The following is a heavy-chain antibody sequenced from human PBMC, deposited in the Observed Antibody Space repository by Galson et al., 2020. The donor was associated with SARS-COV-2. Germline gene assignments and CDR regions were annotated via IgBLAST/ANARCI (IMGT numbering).Heavy chain of an antibody. J-gene: IGHJ6*02. CDR1: GYTLTELS. Sequence: ASEKVSCKVSGYTLTELSMHWVRQAPGNGLEWMGGFDPEDGETIYAQKFQGRVTMTEDTSTDTAYMELSSLRSEDTAVYYCATGNVDGGALYYFYGVDVWGQGTAVTVSS. CDR3: ATGNVDGGALYYFYGVDV. D-gene: IGHD5-12*01. CDR2: FDPEDGET. V-gene: IGHV1-24*01.